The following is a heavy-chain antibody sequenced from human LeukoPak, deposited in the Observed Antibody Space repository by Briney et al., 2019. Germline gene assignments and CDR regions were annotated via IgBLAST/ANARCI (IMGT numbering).Heavy chain of an antibody. Sequence: SETLSLXCTVSGGSISSGDYYWSWIRQPPGKGLEWIGYIYYSGNTYYNPSLKSRVTISVDTSKNQFSLKLSSVTAADTAVYYCARGGAARPAGFDYWGQGTLVTVSS. CDR2: IYYSGNT. CDR1: GGSISSGDYY. CDR3: ARGGAARPAGFDY. J-gene: IGHJ4*02. V-gene: IGHV4-30-4*08. D-gene: IGHD6-6*01.